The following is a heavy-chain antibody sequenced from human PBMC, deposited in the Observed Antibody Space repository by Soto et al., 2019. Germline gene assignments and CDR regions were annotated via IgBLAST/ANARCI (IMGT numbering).Heavy chain of an antibody. CDR3: ARDYGDRMYFDY. CDR1: GGSISSGGYY. CDR2: IYYSGST. Sequence: QVQLQESGPGLVKPSQTLSLTCTVSGGSISSGGYYWSWIRQHPGKGLEWIGYIYYSGSTYYNPSLKRRVTISVATSKNQFSLKLSSVTAADTAVYYCARDYGDRMYFDYWGQGTLVTVSS. J-gene: IGHJ4*02. D-gene: IGHD4-17*01. V-gene: IGHV4-31*03.